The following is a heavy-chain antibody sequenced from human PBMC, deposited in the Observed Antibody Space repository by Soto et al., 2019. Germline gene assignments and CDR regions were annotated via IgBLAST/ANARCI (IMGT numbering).Heavy chain of an antibody. V-gene: IGHV1-69*01. CDR2: IIPMLGIA. D-gene: IGHD3-22*01. J-gene: IGHJ6*02. CDR3: ARDGDYYDSSGFQRDYHYYGMDV. CDR1: GGSFSDYA. Sequence: QVQLVQSGAEVKKPGSSVKVSCQASGGSFSDYAISWVRQAPGQGLEWMGGIIPMLGIADNPQKFQGRVIITADEYTSTVYMELSSLRSEDTAVYYCARDGDYYDSSGFQRDYHYYGMDVWGQGTTVTVAS.